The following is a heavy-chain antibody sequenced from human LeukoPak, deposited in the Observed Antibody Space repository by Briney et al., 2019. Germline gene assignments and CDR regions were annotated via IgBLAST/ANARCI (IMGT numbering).Heavy chain of an antibody. Sequence: PGGTLRLSRAASGFTPSKFSMHCVREAPGKGLVWVSRIRNDGSTTNYADSVKGRFTVSRDDAKNTLYVETHSLRAEDTAVYYCARGLNYGLDVWGQGTTVSVSS. J-gene: IGHJ6*02. CDR3: ARGLNYGLDV. CDR1: GFTPSKFS. CDR2: IRNDGSTT. V-gene: IGHV3-74*01.